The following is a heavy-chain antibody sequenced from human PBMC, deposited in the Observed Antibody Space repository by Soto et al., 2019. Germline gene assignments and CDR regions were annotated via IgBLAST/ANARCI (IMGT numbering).Heavy chain of an antibody. CDR1: GFTFTRYS. J-gene: IGHJ4*02. CDR2: ISGSGGST. D-gene: IGHD3-22*01. V-gene: IGHV3-23*01. CDR3: ASYDSSGYNTPLDY. Sequence: GGSLRLSCAASGFTFTRYSMNWVRQAPGKGLEWVSAISGSGGSTYYADSVKGRFTISRDNSKNTLYLQMNSLRAEDTAVYYCASYDSSGYNTPLDYWGQGTLVTVSS.